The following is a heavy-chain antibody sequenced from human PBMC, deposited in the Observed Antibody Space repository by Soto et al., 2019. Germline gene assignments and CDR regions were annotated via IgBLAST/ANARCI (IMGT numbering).Heavy chain of an antibody. CDR3: VRDALNIYCSSTSCTPSWFDP. J-gene: IGHJ5*02. CDR1: GGSISSGGYY. V-gene: IGHV4-31*03. Sequence: SETLSLTCTVSGGSISSGGYYWSWIRQHPGKGLEWIGYIYYSGSTYYNPSLKSRVTISVDTSKNQFSLKLSSVTAAVTAVYYCVRDALNIYCSSTSCTPSWFDPWGQGTLVTVSS. CDR2: IYYSGST. D-gene: IGHD2-2*01.